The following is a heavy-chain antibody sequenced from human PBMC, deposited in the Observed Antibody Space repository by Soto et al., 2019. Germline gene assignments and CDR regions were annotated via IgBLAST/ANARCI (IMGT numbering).Heavy chain of an antibody. J-gene: IGHJ4*02. CDR1: GGSVTNSSYY. CDR2: VYYRGRS. Sequence: SETLSLTCTVSGGSVTNSSYYWGWIRQSPGKGLEWIGSVYYRGRSYSKSSVKSRVTISVDTSKNRFSLSLNSVTASDMAVYFCVSQRTTVPTQAYFDYWGPGALVTVSS. V-gene: IGHV4-39*01. D-gene: IGHD4-17*01. CDR3: VSQRTTVPTQAYFDY.